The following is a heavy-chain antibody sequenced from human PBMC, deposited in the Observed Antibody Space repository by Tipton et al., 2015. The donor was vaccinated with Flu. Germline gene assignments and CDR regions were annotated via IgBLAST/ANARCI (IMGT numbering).Heavy chain of an antibody. J-gene: IGHJ4*02. CDR1: GGSVNGYF. V-gene: IGHV4-59*04. CDR3: ARLSYYDVDLKNFYFDY. D-gene: IGHD3-10*02. Sequence: TLSLTCSVSGGSVNGYFWSWIRQPPGKGLEWIGTIYHSGSAYYNPSLKSRVTISVDTSKNQFSLKLSSVTAADTAVYYCARLSYYDVDLKNFYFDYWGQGALVTVSS. CDR2: IYHSGSA.